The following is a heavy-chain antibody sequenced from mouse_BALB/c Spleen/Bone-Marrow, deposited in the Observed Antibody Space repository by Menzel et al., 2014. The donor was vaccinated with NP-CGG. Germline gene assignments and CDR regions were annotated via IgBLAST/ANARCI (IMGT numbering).Heavy chain of an antibody. D-gene: IGHD2-4*01. CDR2: INTNGGDT. Sequence: EVKLVESGGGLVRPGGSLKLSCAASGFTFSSYGMSWVRQTPDKRLEFVATINTNGGDTYYPDSVKGRFTISRDNAKNTLYLQMSSLKSEDTAMYYCARGDDYVSWFAYWGQGTLVTVSA. CDR3: ARGDDYVSWFAY. V-gene: IGHV5-6-3*01. CDR1: GFTFSSYG. J-gene: IGHJ3*01.